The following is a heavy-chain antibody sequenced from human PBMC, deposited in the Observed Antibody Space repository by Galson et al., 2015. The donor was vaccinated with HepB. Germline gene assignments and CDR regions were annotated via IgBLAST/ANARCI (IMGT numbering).Heavy chain of an antibody. CDR1: GFTFSSYA. CDR2: ISGSGGST. D-gene: IGHD6-13*01. Sequence: SLRLSCAASGFTFSSYAMSWVRQAPGKGLEWVSAISGSGGSTYYADSVKGRFTISRDNSKNTLYLQMNSLRAEDTAVYYCAKDSVDEIAAAGIEAFDIWGQGTMVTVSS. J-gene: IGHJ3*02. CDR3: AKDSVDEIAAAGIEAFDI. V-gene: IGHV3-23*01.